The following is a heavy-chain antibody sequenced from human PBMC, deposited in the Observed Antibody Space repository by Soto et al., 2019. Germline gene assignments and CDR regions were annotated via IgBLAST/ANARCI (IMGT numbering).Heavy chain of an antibody. J-gene: IGHJ5*02. CDR1: GGSISSGGYY. D-gene: IGHD3-16*01. Sequence: QVQLQESGPGLVKSSQTLSLTCTVSGGSISSGGYYWSWIRQPPGKGLGWIGYIYYSGTTNYNPSLKSRLSIAVDTSKNQFSLKLSSVKAADTAVYYCARDGGLGLTHNWFDPWGQGTLVTVSS. CDR2: IYYSGTT. V-gene: IGHV4-30-4*01. CDR3: ARDGGLGLTHNWFDP.